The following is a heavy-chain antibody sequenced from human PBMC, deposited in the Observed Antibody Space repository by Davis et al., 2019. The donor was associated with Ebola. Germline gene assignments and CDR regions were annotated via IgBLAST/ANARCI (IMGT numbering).Heavy chain of an antibody. J-gene: IGHJ6*02. Sequence: GESLKISCAASGFTVSSNYMSWVRQAPGKGLEWVSVIYSGGSTYYADSVKGRFIISRHNSKNTLYLQMNSLRAEDTAVYYCAGNSGVYYYGMDVWGQGTTVTVSS. D-gene: IGHD5-12*01. CDR2: IYSGGST. CDR3: AGNSGVYYYGMDV. CDR1: GFTVSSNY. V-gene: IGHV3-53*04.